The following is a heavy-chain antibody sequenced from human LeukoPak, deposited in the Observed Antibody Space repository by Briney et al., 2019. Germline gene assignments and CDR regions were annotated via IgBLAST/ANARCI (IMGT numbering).Heavy chain of an antibody. CDR3: ARGGYDYGDDSLYYYYGMDV. Sequence: GGSLRLSCAASGFTFSSYSMNWVRQAPGKGLEWVSSISSSSSYIYYADSVKGRFTISRDNAKNSLYLQMNSLRAEDTAVYYCARGGYDYGDDSLYYYYGMDVWGQGTTVTVSS. J-gene: IGHJ6*02. CDR2: ISSSSSYI. D-gene: IGHD4-17*01. V-gene: IGHV3-21*01. CDR1: GFTFSSYS.